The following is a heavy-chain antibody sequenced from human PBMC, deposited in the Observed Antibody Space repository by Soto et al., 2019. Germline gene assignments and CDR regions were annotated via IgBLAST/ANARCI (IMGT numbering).Heavy chain of an antibody. CDR1: GYTFTGYY. Sequence: QVQLVQSGAEVKKPGASVKVSCKASGYTFTGYYMHWVRQAPGQGLEWMGWINPDSGGTNYAQKFQGRVTMTRDTSISTAYMELSRLRSDDTAVYYCAVAYCSYTSYYTLLASDYWGQGTLVTVSS. D-gene: IGHD2-2*01. J-gene: IGHJ4*02. CDR2: INPDSGGT. CDR3: AVAYCSYTSYYTLLASDY. V-gene: IGHV1-2*02.